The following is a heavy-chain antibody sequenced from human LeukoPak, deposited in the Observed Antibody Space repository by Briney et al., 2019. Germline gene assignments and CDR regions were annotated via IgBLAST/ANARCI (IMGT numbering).Heavy chain of an antibody. J-gene: IGHJ6*02. D-gene: IGHD3-3*01. V-gene: IGHV3-11*01. Sequence: GGSLRLSCAASGFTFSDYYMSWIRQAPGKGLEWVSYISSSGSTIYYADSVKGRFTISRDNAKNSLYLQMNSLRAEDTAVYYCARDRRYYDFWSGSQNDYGMDVWGQGATVTVSS. CDR1: GFTFSDYY. CDR2: ISSSGSTI. CDR3: ARDRRYYDFWSGSQNDYGMDV.